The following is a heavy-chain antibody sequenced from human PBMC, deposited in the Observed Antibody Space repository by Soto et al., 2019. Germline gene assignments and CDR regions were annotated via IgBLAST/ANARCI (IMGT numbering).Heavy chain of an antibody. J-gene: IGHJ6*03. CDR3: ARVSGVPAALYYYYYMDV. CDR2: IYSGGST. CDR1: GFTVSSNY. Sequence: GGSLRLSCAASGFTVSSNYMSWVRQAPGKGLEWVSVIYSGGSTYYADSVKGRFTISRDNSKNTLYLQMNSLRAEDTAVYYCARVSGVPAALYYYYYMDVWGKGTTVTVSS. D-gene: IGHD2-2*01. V-gene: IGHV3-66*01.